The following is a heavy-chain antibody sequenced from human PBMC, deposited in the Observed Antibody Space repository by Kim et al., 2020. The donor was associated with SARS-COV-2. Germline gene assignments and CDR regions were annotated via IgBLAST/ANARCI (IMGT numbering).Heavy chain of an antibody. J-gene: IGHJ6*01. Sequence: GGSLRLSCVASGFTFDTYAMSWVRQAPGKGLEWVSVISCNGVNKFYADSVRGRFTISRDNSKDTLYLQMNSLRDEDTALYYCAKVVVMDGYNYFYYYGM. D-gene: IGHD5-12*01. CDR3: AKVVVMDGYNYFYYYGM. CDR1: GFTFDTYA. CDR2: ISCNGVNK. V-gene: IGHV3-23*01.